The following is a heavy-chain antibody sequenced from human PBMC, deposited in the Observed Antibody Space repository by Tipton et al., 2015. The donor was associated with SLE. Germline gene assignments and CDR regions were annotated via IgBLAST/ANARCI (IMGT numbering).Heavy chain of an antibody. V-gene: IGHV4-59*02. Sequence: TLSLTCTVSGGPVNGYYWSWIRQPPEKEPEWIGYIYYSGATEYNPSLTSRVTISVDTSKNQFSLKLSSVTAADTAVYYCAKGGASSQWFVPWGQGTLVTVSS. J-gene: IGHJ5*02. CDR3: AKGGASSQWFVP. CDR1: GGPVNGYY. CDR2: IYYSGAT. D-gene: IGHD6-6*01.